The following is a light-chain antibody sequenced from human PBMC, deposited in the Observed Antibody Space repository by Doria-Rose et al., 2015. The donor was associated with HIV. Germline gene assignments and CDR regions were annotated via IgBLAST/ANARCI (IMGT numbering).Light chain of an antibody. J-gene: IGKJ1*01. CDR3: HQYGTSWT. Sequence: ETVLTQSPGTLSLSPGERATLSCRASQSFSSTYLAWYQQRPGQAPSLLIYDGSTRATDIPDRFSASGSGTDFTLTINRLEPEDVALYYCHQYGTSWTFGQGTKVEI. CDR1: QSFSSTY. CDR2: DGS. V-gene: IGKV3-20*01.